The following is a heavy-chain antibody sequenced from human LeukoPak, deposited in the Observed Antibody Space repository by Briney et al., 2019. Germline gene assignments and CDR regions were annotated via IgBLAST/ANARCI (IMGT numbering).Heavy chain of an antibody. J-gene: IGHJ4*02. D-gene: IGHD2-15*01. CDR2: IRYDGSNK. CDR3: ARDYTYCSGSRCYDRFDY. Sequence: GESLRLSCAASGFTFSSYGMHWVRQAPGKGLEWVAFIRYDGSNKYYADSVKGRFTISRDNSKNTLYLQMNSLTAEDTAVYYCARDYTYCSGSRCYDRFDYWGQGIRVTVSS. V-gene: IGHV3-30*02. CDR1: GFTFSSYG.